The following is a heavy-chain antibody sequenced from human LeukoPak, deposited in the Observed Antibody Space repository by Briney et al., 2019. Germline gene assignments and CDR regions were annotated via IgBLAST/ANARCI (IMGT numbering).Heavy chain of an antibody. Sequence: SVKVSCKASGGTLSSYAISWVRQAPGQGLEWMGGIIPIFGTANYAQKFQGRVTITADKSTSTAYMELSSLRSEDTAVYYCARVGEQQLVTNWGQGTLVTVSS. CDR2: IIPIFGTA. J-gene: IGHJ4*02. CDR3: ARVGEQQLVTN. CDR1: GGTLSSYA. V-gene: IGHV1-69*06. D-gene: IGHD6-13*01.